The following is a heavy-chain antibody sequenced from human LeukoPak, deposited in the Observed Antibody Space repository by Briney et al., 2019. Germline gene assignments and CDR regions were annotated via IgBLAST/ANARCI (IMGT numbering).Heavy chain of an antibody. CDR1: GGSISSYY. V-gene: IGHV4-4*09. CDR3: ARLNSSGFKLFPFDY. CDR2: IYTSGST. Sequence: SETLSLTCTVSGGSISSYYWSWIRQPPGKGLEWIGYIYTSGSTNYNPSLKSRVTISVDTSKNLFSLKLSSVTAAATAVYYCARLNSSGFKLFPFDYWGQGTLVTVSS. J-gene: IGHJ4*02. D-gene: IGHD3-22*01.